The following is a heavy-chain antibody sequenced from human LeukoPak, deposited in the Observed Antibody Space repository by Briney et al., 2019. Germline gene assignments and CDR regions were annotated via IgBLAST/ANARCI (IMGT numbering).Heavy chain of an antibody. CDR3: ARDFGGYCSSGNCYLGYLDY. D-gene: IGHD2-2*01. CDR1: GFTFSSYT. CDR2: IISSGSNK. Sequence: PGGSLRLSCAASGFTFSSYTMNWVRQAPGKGLEWVSSIISSGSNKNYADSVKGRSTNSRDNVKKSLSQKMTSLRAEYTAVYYCARDFGGYCSSGNCYLGYLDYWGQGTLVTVSS. J-gene: IGHJ4*02. V-gene: IGHV3-21*03.